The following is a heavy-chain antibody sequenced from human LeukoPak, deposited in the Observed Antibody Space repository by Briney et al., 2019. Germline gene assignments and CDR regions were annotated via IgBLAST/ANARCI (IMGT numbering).Heavy chain of an antibody. Sequence: GGSLRLSCAASGFTFSSYSMNWVRQAPGRGLEWVSYISNSGRTIYYADSVKGRFTISRDNAKNSVYLQMNSLRAEDTAVYYCARERMRLFGDHWGQGTLVTVSS. J-gene: IGHJ4*02. CDR1: GFTFSSYS. CDR3: ARERMRLFGDH. CDR2: ISNSGRTI. D-gene: IGHD3-3*01. V-gene: IGHV3-48*01.